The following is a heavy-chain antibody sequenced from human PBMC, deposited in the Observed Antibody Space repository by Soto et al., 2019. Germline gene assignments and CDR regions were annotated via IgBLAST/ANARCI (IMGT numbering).Heavy chain of an antibody. CDR3: VKGYWKGDV. CDR1: GFTFSTYA. V-gene: IGHV3-23*01. D-gene: IGHD1-1*01. J-gene: IGHJ6*02. CDR2: ISGSGGSI. Sequence: EVQLLESGGGLVQPGGSLRLSCAASGFTFSTYAMTWVRQAPGNGLEWVSGISGSGGSIHYADSVKGRFTISRDNSTNMLYLQKNILRDEGPAVYHCVKGYWKGDVWGQGSTVTVSS.